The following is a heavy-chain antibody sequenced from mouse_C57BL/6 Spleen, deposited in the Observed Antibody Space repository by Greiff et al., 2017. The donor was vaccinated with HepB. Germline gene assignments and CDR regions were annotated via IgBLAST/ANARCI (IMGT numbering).Heavy chain of an antibody. Sequence: VQLQQPGAELVKPGASVKMSCKASGYTFTSYWITWVKQRPGQGLEWIGDIYPGSGSTNYNEKFKSKATLTVDTSSSTAYMQLSSLTSEDSAVYYGARIYDYDRYAMDYWGQGTSVTVSS. J-gene: IGHJ4*01. CDR3: ARIYDYDRYAMDY. CDR1: GYTFTSYW. CDR2: IYPGSGST. V-gene: IGHV1-55*01. D-gene: IGHD2-4*01.